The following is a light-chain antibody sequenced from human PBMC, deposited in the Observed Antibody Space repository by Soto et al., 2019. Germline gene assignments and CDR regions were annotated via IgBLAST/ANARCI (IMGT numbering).Light chain of an antibody. CDR3: AAWDDSLTGPL. CDR2: TNN. V-gene: IGLV1-44*01. CDR1: SSNIGRNT. Sequence: QSVLTQPPSASGTPGQRVTISCSGSSSNIGRNTVNWYQQLPGPAPKLLIYTNNQRPSGVPDRFSGSKSGTSASLAISGLQSEDEADYYCAAWDDSLTGPLLGGGTKLTVL. J-gene: IGLJ2*01.